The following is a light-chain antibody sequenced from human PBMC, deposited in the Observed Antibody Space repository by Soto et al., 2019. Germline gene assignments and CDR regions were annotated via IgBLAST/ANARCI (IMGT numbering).Light chain of an antibody. CDR2: AAS. J-gene: IGKJ3*01. Sequence: DIQMTQSPSSLSTSVGDRVTITCRASQTISTYLNWYQQKPGTAPKLLIYAASSLQSGVPSRFSGSGSGTDFTLTISSLQPEDFATYYCQQSDNIPVTFGPGPKVDIK. CDR3: QQSDNIPVT. V-gene: IGKV1-39*01. CDR1: QTISTY.